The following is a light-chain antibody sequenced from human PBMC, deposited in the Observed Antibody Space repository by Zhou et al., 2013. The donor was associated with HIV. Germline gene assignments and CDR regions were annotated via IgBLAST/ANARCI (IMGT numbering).Light chain of an antibody. V-gene: IGKV4-1*01. CDR2: WAS. Sequence: DIVMTQSPDSLAVSLGERATINCKSSQSVLYNSNNKNYLAWYQQKPGQPPKLLIYWASTRESGVPDRFSGGGSGTDFTLTISSLQAEDVAVYYCQQYYNTPLTFGGGTKVRSN. J-gene: IGKJ4*01. CDR3: QQYYNTPLT. CDR1: QSVLYNSNNKNY.